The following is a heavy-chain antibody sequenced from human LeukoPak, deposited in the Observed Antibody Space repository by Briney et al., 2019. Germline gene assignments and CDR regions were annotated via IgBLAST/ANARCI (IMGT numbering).Heavy chain of an antibody. CDR2: ISAYNGNT. CDR1: GYTFTSYG. Sequence: ASVKVSCKASGYTFTSYGISWVRQAPGQGLEWMGWISAYNGNTNYAQKLQGRVTITTDTSTSTAYMELRSLRSDDTAVYYCASCLRRSYSLDDFDSWGQGTLVTVSS. CDR3: ASCLRRSYSLDDFDS. J-gene: IGHJ4*02. D-gene: IGHD1-26*01. V-gene: IGHV1-18*01.